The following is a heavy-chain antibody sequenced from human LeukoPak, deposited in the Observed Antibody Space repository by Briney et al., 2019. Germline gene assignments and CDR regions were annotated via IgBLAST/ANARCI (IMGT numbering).Heavy chain of an antibody. Sequence: PGGSLRLSCAASGFPFSSYEMNWVRQAPGKGLEWVAVISYDGSNKYYVDSVKGRFTISRDNSKNTLYLQMNSLRTEDTAVYYCAKGHSGSIWGQGTMVTVSS. V-gene: IGHV3-30*18. CDR1: GFPFSSYE. D-gene: IGHD1-26*01. CDR3: AKGHSGSI. CDR2: ISYDGSNK. J-gene: IGHJ3*02.